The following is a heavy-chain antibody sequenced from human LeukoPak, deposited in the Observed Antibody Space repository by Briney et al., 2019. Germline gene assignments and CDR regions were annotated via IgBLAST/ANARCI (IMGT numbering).Heavy chain of an antibody. CDR3: ARGNTMLMDV. D-gene: IGHD3-10*01. J-gene: IGHJ6*02. CDR2: ISSSSNTI. V-gene: IGHV3-48*01. CDR1: GFTFSSYS. Sequence: GGSLRLSCADSGFTFSSYSMNWVRQAPGKGLEWVSYISSSSNTIYYADSVKGRFTISRDNAKNSLYLQMNSLRAEDTAVYYCARGNTMLMDVWGQGTTVTVSS.